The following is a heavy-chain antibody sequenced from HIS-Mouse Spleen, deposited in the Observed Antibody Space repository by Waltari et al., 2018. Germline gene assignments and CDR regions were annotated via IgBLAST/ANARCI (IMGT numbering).Heavy chain of an antibody. D-gene: IGHD6-13*01. V-gene: IGHV4-39*07. CDR2: IYYSGST. CDR3: AREIPYSSSWYDWYFDL. CDR1: GGSISSSSYY. Sequence: QLQLQESGPGLVKPSETLSLTFTVSGGSISSSSYYGGWLRQPPGKGLEWIGSIYYSGSTYYNPSLKSRVTISVDTSKNQFSLKLSSVTAADTAVYYCAREIPYSSSWYDWYFDLWGRGTLVTVSS. J-gene: IGHJ2*01.